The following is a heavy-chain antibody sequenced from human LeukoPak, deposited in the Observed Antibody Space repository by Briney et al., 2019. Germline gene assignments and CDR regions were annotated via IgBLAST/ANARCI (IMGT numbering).Heavy chain of an antibody. CDR1: GGTFSSYA. Sequence: GASVKVSCKASGGTFSSYAISWVRQAPGQGLEWMGGIIPIFGTANYAQKFQGRVTITADESTSTAYMELSSLRSEDTAVYYCARAREKWIQLYYFDCWGQGTLVTVSS. J-gene: IGHJ4*02. CDR3: ARAREKWIQLYYFDC. CDR2: IIPIFGTA. V-gene: IGHV1-69*13. D-gene: IGHD5-18*01.